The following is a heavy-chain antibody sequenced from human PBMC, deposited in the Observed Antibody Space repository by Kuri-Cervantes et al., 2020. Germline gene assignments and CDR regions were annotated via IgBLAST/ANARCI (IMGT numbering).Heavy chain of an antibody. CDR3: ARDAFLFGVSY. Sequence: ASVKVSCKASGYTFTSYYMHWVRQAPGQGLEWMGIINPSGDSTSYAQKFQGRVTMTRDTSTSTVYMELSSLRSEDTAVYYCARDAFLFGVSYWGQGTLVTVSS. D-gene: IGHD3-3*01. V-gene: IGHV1-46*01. J-gene: IGHJ4*02. CDR1: GYTFTSYY. CDR2: INPSGDST.